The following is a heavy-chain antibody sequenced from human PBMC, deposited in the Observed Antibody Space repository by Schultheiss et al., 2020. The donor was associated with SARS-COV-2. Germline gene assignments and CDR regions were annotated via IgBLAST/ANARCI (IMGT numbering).Heavy chain of an antibody. V-gene: IGHV3-71*01. J-gene: IGHJ4*02. CDR3: ARVSWVRGPPGY. CDR2: IRNKATGVTT. CDR1: GFTFDDYG. Sequence: GGSLRLSYAASGFTFDDYGMSWVRQAPGKGLEWVGFIRNKATGVTTDSITSVKGRFTISRGDYKSITYLQMNSLRAEDTAVYYCARVSWVRGPPGYWGQGTLVTVSS. D-gene: IGHD3-10*01.